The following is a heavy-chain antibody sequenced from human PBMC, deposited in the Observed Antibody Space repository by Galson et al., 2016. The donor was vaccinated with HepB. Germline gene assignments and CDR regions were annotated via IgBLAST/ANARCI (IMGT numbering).Heavy chain of an antibody. Sequence: SCKASGGTFSSYAISWVRQAPGQGLEWMGGIIPIFGTANYAQKFQGRVTITAVKSTSTAYMELSSLRSEDTAVYYCARSGSRELADYWGQGTLVTVSS. J-gene: IGHJ4*02. CDR1: GGTFSSYA. CDR2: IIPIFGTA. CDR3: ARSGSRELADY. V-gene: IGHV1-69*06. D-gene: IGHD1-26*01.